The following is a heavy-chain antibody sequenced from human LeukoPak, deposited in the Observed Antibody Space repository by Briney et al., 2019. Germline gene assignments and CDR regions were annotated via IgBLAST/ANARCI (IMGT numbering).Heavy chain of an antibody. V-gene: IGHV4-4*02. D-gene: IGHD5-12*01. Sequence: TSETLSLTCAVSGGSISSNNWWSWVRQPPGKGLEWIGEIYHHGATNYNPSLKSRVTLSVDKSMNQFSLELSSVTAADTAVYYCARGPSVAAHLDYWGQGTLVTVSS. J-gene: IGHJ4*02. CDR2: IYHHGAT. CDR3: ARGPSVAAHLDY. CDR1: GGSISSNNW.